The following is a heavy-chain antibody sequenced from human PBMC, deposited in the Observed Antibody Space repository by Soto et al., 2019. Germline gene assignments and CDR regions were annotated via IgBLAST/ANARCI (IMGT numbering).Heavy chain of an antibody. V-gene: IGHV3-23*01. Sequence: GGSLRLSCAASGFDFSGYAMSWVRQAPGRGLQWVSVITGGGTSIYYAASVKGRFSIARDKSSNTLVLHMSSLRAEDTALYYCAKHKYSFAHYIDHWGQGTQVTVSS. D-gene: IGHD5-12*01. CDR3: AKHKYSFAHYIDH. CDR2: ITGGGTSI. J-gene: IGHJ4*02. CDR1: GFDFSGYA.